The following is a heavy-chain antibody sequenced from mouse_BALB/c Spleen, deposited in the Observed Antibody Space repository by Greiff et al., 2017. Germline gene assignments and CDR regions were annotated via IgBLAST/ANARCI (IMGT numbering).Heavy chain of an antibody. CDR3: ARWGLRDWYFDV. CDR2: IYPYNGGT. J-gene: IGHJ1*01. Sequence: EVQRVESGPELVKPGASVKISCKASGYTFTDYNMHWVKQSHGKSLEWIGYIYPYNGGTGYNQKFKSKATLTVDNSSSTAYMELRSLTSEDSAVYYCARWGLRDWYFDVWGAGTTVTVSS. CDR1: GYTFTDYN. D-gene: IGHD2-2*01. V-gene: IGHV1S29*02.